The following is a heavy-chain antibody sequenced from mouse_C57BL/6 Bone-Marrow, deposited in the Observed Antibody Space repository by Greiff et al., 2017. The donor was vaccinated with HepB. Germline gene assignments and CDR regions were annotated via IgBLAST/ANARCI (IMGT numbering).Heavy chain of an antibody. CDR2: IYPSDSET. Sequence: QVHVKQPGAELVRPGSSVKLSCKASGYTFTSYWMDWVKQRPGQGLEWIGNIYPSDSETHYNQKFKDKATLTVDKSSSTAYMQLSSLTSEDSAVYYCARWGVEAMDYWGQGTSVTVSS. V-gene: IGHV1-61*01. D-gene: IGHD1-1*01. CDR1: GYTFTSYW. CDR3: ARWGVEAMDY. J-gene: IGHJ4*01.